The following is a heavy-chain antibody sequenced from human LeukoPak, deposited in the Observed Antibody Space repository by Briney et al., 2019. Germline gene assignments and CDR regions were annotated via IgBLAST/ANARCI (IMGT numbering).Heavy chain of an antibody. D-gene: IGHD1-26*01. CDR1: GFTFSSYG. Sequence: SGGSLRLSCAASGFTFSSYGMHWVRQAPGKGLEWVAVIWYDGSNKYYADSVKGRFTISRDNSKNTLYLKMNSLRAEDTAVYYCAKGTVGSYFLLDYWGQGTLVTVSS. CDR2: IWYDGSNK. V-gene: IGHV3-33*06. CDR3: AKGTVGSYFLLDY. J-gene: IGHJ4*02.